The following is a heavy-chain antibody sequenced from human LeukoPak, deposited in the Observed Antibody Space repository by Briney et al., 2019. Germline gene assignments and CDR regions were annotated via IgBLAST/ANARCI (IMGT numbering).Heavy chain of an antibody. CDR3: ARVSSSSWYISDY. CDR2: ISSSSSYI. V-gene: IGHV3-21*01. J-gene: IGHJ4*02. D-gene: IGHD6-13*01. CDR1: GFTFSSYS. Sequence: GGSLRLSCAASGFTFSSYSMNWVRQAPGKGLEWVSSISSSSSYIYYADSVKGRFTISRDNAKNSLYLQMNSLRAEDTAVYYCARVSSSSWYISDYWGQGTLVTVSS.